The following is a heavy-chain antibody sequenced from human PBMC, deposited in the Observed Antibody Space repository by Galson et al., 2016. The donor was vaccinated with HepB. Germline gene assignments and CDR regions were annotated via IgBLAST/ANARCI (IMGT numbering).Heavy chain of an antibody. Sequence: SVKVSCKASGYNFIDYYIQWVRQAPGQGLEWMRWINPSSGVTGYAPKFQGRVTMTGDQSTSTADMEVNRLTSDDTALYYCVRGRWKAQNVEAFHVWGQGTKVIVSS. D-gene: IGHD3-10*01. CDR1: GYNFIDYY. CDR3: VRGRWKAQNVEAFHV. J-gene: IGHJ3*01. V-gene: IGHV1-2*02. CDR2: INPSSGVT.